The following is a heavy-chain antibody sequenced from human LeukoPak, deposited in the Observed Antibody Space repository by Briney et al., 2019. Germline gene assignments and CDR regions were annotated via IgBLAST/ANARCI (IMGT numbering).Heavy chain of an antibody. J-gene: IGHJ4*02. V-gene: IGHV3-74*01. Sequence: GGSLRLSCAASGFTFSKYWMLWVRQAPGKGLESVSRINTDGTVTTYADSVKGRFTVSRDNADNTMFLQMNRVRDEDTAVYYWATKQWLAPPPDSWGQGTPVTVSS. CDR2: INTDGTVT. CDR1: GFTFSKYW. D-gene: IGHD6-19*01. CDR3: ATKQWLAPPPDS.